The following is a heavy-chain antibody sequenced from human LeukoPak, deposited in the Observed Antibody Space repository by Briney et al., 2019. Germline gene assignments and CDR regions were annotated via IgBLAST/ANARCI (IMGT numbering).Heavy chain of an antibody. CDR1: GYTFISYW. J-gene: IGHJ4*02. Sequence: GESLKISCKASGYTFISYWISWLRQMPGKGLEWMGRIDPSDSYTNYSPSFQGHVTISADKSITTAYLQWSGLKASDTAMYYCARSYCSSTSCYAAYWGQGTLVTVSS. V-gene: IGHV5-10-1*01. CDR3: ARSYCSSTSCYAAY. D-gene: IGHD2-2*01. CDR2: IDPSDSYT.